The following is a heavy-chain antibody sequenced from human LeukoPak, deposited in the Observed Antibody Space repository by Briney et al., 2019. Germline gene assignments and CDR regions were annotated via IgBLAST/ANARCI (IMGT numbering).Heavy chain of an antibody. V-gene: IGHV3-23*01. CDR2: ISGSAGSK. D-gene: IGHD2-15*01. CDR3: AKGSGAYAYLSDY. Sequence: PGGSLRLSCAASVFTFSTYDMTWVRQAPGKGLEWVSGISGSAGSKDYADSVKGRFTVSRDNSKNTLYLQMSSLRADDTAVYYCAKGSGAYAYLSDYWGRGTLVTVSS. CDR1: VFTFSTYD. J-gene: IGHJ4*02.